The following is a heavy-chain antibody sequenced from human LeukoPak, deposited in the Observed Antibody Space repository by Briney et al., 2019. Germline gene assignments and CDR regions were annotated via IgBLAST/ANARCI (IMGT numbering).Heavy chain of an antibody. CDR3: ARKDDHGGRVY. D-gene: IGHD3-16*01. V-gene: IGHV3-11*04. CDR2: IRSSGSTI. Sequence: GGSLRLSCAASGFTFSDYYMSWIRQAPGKGLEWVSYIRSSGSTIYYADSVKGRFTISRDNAKSSLYLQMNSLRAEDTAVYYCARKDDHGGRVYWGQGTLVTVSS. J-gene: IGHJ4*02. CDR1: GFTFSDYY.